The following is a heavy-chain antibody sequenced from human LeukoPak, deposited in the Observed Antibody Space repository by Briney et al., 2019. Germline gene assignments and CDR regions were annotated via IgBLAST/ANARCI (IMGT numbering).Heavy chain of an antibody. V-gene: IGHV1-18*01. J-gene: IGHJ4*02. CDR1: GYTFTSYG. Sequence: GASVKVSCKASGYTFTSYGIGWVRQAPGQGLEWMGWISAYNGNTNYAQKLQGRVTMTRDTSISTAYMELSRLRSDDTAVYYCASLDGYKYYWGQGTLVTVSS. CDR2: ISAYNGNT. D-gene: IGHD5-24*01. CDR3: ASLDGYKYY.